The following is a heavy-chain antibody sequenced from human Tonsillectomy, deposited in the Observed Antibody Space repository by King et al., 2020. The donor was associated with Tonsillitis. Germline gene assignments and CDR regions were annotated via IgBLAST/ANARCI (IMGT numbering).Heavy chain of an antibody. D-gene: IGHD3-10*01. J-gene: IGHJ6*02. Sequence: QLQESRPGLVKPSATLSLTCTVSGGSISSSGYYWGWIRQPPGKGLEWIGIIYYSGSTYYNPSLKSRVTISVDTSKNQFSLKLSSMTAGDTALYYCARFQGEFGYSYYYYPMDVWGQGTTVTVSS. V-gene: IGHV4-39*01. CDR3: ARFQGEFGYSYYYYPMDV. CDR1: GGSISSSGYY. CDR2: IYYSGST.